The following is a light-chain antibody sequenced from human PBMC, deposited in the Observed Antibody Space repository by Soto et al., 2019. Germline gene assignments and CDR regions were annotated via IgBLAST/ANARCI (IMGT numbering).Light chain of an antibody. V-gene: IGLV1-44*01. CDR2: SNN. CDR1: SSNIGSKT. Sequence: QCVLTQPPSASATPGQRVTISCSGSSSNIGSKTVNWYQQLPGTAPKLLIYSNNQRPSGVPDRLSGSKSGTSASLAISGLQSEDEADYYCAAWDDSPNDYVFGTGTKVTV. J-gene: IGLJ1*01. CDR3: AAWDDSPNDYV.